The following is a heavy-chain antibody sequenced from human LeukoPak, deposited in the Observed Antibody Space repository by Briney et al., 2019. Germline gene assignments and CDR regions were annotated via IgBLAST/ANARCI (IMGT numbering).Heavy chain of an antibody. V-gene: IGHV1-3*01. Sequence: ASVKVSCKASGYTFTSYAMHWVRQAPGQRLEWMGWINAGNGNTKYSQKFQGRVTMTTDTSTSTAYMELRSLRSDDTAVYYCARDQGGGQNYNWFDPWGQGTLVTVSS. CDR2: INAGNGNT. D-gene: IGHD1-26*01. CDR3: ARDQGGGQNYNWFDP. CDR1: GYTFTSYA. J-gene: IGHJ5*02.